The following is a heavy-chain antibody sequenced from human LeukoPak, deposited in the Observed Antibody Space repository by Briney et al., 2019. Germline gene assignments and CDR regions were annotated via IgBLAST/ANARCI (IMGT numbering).Heavy chain of an antibody. CDR1: GFTFSSYW. CDR3: AKDFSLSYYDSSGYFA. V-gene: IGHV3-7*03. D-gene: IGHD3-22*01. Sequence: GGSLRLSCAASGFTFSSYWMSWVRQAPGKGLEWVANIKQDGSEKYYVDSVKGRFTISRDNAKNSLYLQMNSLRAEDTAVYYCAKDFSLSYYDSSGYFAWGQGTLVTVSS. J-gene: IGHJ4*02. CDR2: IKQDGSEK.